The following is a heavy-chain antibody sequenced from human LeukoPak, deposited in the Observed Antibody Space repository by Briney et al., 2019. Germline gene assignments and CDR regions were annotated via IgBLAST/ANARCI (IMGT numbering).Heavy chain of an antibody. D-gene: IGHD3-22*01. Sequence: SQTLSLTCTVSGGSISSGGYYWSWIRQHPGKGLEWIGYIYYSGGTYYNPSLKSRVTISVDTSKNQFSLKLSSVTAADTAVYYCARLPYYYDSSGYRHFFPFDYWGQGTLVTVSS. CDR3: ARLPYYYDSSGYRHFFPFDY. CDR1: GGSISSGGYY. V-gene: IGHV4-31*03. CDR2: IYYSGGT. J-gene: IGHJ4*02.